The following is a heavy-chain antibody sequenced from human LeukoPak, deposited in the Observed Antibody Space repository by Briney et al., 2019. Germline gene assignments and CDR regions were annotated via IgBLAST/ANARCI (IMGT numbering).Heavy chain of an antibody. CDR3: AKEDSSGSSDY. Sequence: GGSLRLSCAASGFTFSSYSMNWVRQAPGKGLEWVSYITDSSSAIHYAASVKGRFTISRDNSKNTLYLQMNSLRAEDTAVYYCAKEDSSGSSDYWGQGTLVTVSS. CDR1: GFTFSSYS. CDR2: ITDSSSAI. J-gene: IGHJ4*02. D-gene: IGHD6-19*01. V-gene: IGHV3-48*01.